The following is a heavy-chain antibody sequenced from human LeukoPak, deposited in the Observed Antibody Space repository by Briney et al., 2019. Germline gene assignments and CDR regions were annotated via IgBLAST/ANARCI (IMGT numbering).Heavy chain of an antibody. J-gene: IGHJ4*02. D-gene: IGHD2-8*02. CDR2: INPKSGGT. CDR1: GYTFSGHH. Sequence: GASVKVSCKASGYTFSGHHIHWVRQAPGQGLEWMGWINPKSGGTYYAQNFEGRVTMTTDTSISTAYMELNRLRSDDTAVYYCARGTGVSQVGGDYWGQGTLVTVST. V-gene: IGHV1-2*02. CDR3: ARGTGVSQVGGDY.